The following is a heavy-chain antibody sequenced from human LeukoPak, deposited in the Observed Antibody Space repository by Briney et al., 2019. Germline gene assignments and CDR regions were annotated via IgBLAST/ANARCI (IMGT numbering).Heavy chain of an antibody. V-gene: IGHV1-69*13. CDR3: ARLSSRARGAYYYMDV. CDR1: GYTFTSYA. J-gene: IGHJ6*03. CDR2: IIPIFGTA. D-gene: IGHD3-10*01. Sequence: GASVKVSCKASGYTFTSYAISWVRQAPGQGLEWMGGIIPIFGTANYAQKFQGRVTITADESTSTAYMELSSLRSEDTAVYYCARLSSRARGAYYYMDVWGKGTTVTVSS.